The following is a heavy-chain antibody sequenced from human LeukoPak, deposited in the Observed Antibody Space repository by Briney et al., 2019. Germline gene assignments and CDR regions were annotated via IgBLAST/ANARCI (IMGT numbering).Heavy chain of an antibody. CDR1: GFTFSSYS. D-gene: IGHD6-19*01. Sequence: GGSLRLSCAASGFTFSSYSMNWVRQAPGKGLEWVSSISSSSSYIYYADSVKGRFTISRDNAKNSLYLQMNSLRAEDTAVYYCARSQDSSGWYAALLDFDYWGQGTLVTVSS. V-gene: IGHV3-21*04. J-gene: IGHJ4*02. CDR2: ISSSSSYI. CDR3: ARSQDSSGWYAALLDFDY.